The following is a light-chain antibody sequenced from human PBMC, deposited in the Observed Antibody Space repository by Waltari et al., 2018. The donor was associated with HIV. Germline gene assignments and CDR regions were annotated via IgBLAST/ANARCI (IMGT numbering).Light chain of an antibody. CDR1: QGISSY. J-gene: IGKJ4*01. CDR3: QQYYSYPLT. V-gene: IGKV1-8*01. Sequence: AVRMTQSPSSFSASTGDRVTISCRASQGISSYLAWYQQKPGKATNLLIYSASTLESGVPSRFNGSGSGTDFTLTISCLQSEDFATYYCQQYYSYPLTFGGGTKVAI. CDR2: SAS.